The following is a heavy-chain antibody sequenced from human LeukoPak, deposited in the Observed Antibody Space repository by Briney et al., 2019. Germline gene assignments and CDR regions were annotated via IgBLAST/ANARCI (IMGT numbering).Heavy chain of an antibody. CDR2: ISAYNGNT. J-gene: IGHJ4*02. Sequence: ASVKVSCKASGYTFTSYGISWVRQAPGQGLEWMGWISAYNGNTNYAQKLQDRVIMTTDTSTSTAYMELRSLRSDDTAVYYCARVQPLPYLADCSGGSCPFGYWGQGTLVTVSS. V-gene: IGHV1-18*01. CDR3: ARVQPLPYLADCSGGSCPFGY. D-gene: IGHD2-15*01. CDR1: GYTFTSYG.